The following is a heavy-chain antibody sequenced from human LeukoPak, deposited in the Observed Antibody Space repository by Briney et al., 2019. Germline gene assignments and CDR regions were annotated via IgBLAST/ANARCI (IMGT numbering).Heavy chain of an antibody. V-gene: IGHV4-61*01. CDR1: GYSISTGYY. CDR3: ARATFKTTVTSSFDY. J-gene: IGHJ4*02. Sequence: SETLSLTCTVSGYSISTGYYWSWIRQPPGKGLEWIGYIYYSGSTNYNPSLKSRVTISVDTSKNQFSLKLSSVTAADTAVYYCARATFKTTVTSSFDYWGQGTLVTVSS. D-gene: IGHD4-17*01. CDR2: IYYSGST.